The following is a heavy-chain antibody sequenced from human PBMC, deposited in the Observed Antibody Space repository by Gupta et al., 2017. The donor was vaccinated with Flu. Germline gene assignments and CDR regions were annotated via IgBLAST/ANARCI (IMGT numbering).Heavy chain of an antibody. J-gene: IGHJ4*02. Sequence: QVQLVESGGGVVQPGRSLRLSCAASGFTFSSYGMHWVRQAPGKGLEGVAVIWYDGSNKYYADSVKGRFTISRDNSKNTLYLQMNSLRAEDTAVYYCARDPLAVQLWSGFDYWGQGTLVTVSS. V-gene: IGHV3-33*01. CDR1: GFTFSSYG. CDR2: IWYDGSNK. CDR3: ARDPLAVQLWSGFDY. D-gene: IGHD5-18*01.